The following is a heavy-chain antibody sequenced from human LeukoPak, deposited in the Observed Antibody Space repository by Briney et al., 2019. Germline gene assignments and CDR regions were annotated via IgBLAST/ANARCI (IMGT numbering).Heavy chain of an antibody. J-gene: IGHJ4*02. CDR3: ARDVKSGDFDY. V-gene: IGHV1-2*02. CDR1: GYTFTGFH. Sequence: ASVKVSCKASGYTFTGFHIHWVRQAPGQGLEWMGWINPNSGGTNYAQEFQGRVTMTRDTSISTAYMELNRLKSDDTAVYYCARDVKSGDFDYWGQGTLVTVS. CDR2: INPNSGGT. D-gene: IGHD1-26*01.